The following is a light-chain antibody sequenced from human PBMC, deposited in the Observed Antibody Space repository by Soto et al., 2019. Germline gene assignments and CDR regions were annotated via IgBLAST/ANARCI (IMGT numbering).Light chain of an antibody. Sequence: QSVLTQPPSVSGDPGQRVTISCTGTSSNIGAGYDVHWYQQLPGTAPRLLIQAYNTRPSGVPDRFSGSKSGASASLDITGLQTDDDADYYCQSYDTSLSGYVFGFGTKVTVL. CDR1: SSNIGAGYD. CDR3: QSYDTSLSGYV. CDR2: AYN. J-gene: IGLJ1*01. V-gene: IGLV1-40*01.